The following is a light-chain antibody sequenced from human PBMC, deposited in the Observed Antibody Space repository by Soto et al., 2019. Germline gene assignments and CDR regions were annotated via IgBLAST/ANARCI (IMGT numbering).Light chain of an antibody. Sequence: DIQMTQSPSSLSASVGDRVTITCRASQSISSYLNWYQQKPGKAPKLLIYAASSLQSGVPSRFSGSGSGTDFTLTISSLQPEDFATYYCQQSYSTSVTFGHGTQVEIK. J-gene: IGKJ1*01. CDR3: QQSYSTSVT. CDR2: AAS. CDR1: QSISSY. V-gene: IGKV1-39*01.